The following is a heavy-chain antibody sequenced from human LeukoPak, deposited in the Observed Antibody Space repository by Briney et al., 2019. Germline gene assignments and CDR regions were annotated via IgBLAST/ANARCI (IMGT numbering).Heavy chain of an antibody. CDR3: ARGDIVVVPAAINFDY. Sequence: NPSETLSLTCAVYGGSFSGYYWSWIRQPPGKGLEWIGEINHSGSTDYNPSLKSRVTISVDTSKNQFSLKLSSVTAADTAVYYCARGDIVVVPAAINFDYWGQGTLVTVSS. D-gene: IGHD2-2*01. CDR2: INHSGST. V-gene: IGHV4-34*01. J-gene: IGHJ4*02. CDR1: GGSFSGYY.